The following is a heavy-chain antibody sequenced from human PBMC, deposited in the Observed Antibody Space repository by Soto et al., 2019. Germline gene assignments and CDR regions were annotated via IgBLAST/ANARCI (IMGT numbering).Heavy chain of an antibody. J-gene: IGHJ4*02. V-gene: IGHV3-11*01. CDR3: ASGACSGYDCYFDY. CDR2: INGRSKAI. D-gene: IGHD5-12*01. CDR1: GFSFSDYY. Sequence: QVQLVESGGGLVKPGGSLRLSCVASGFSFSDYYMTWIRQAPGRGLXXVAYINGRSKAIYYADSVKGRFTISRDNARKSVYLQMNSLTAEDTAIYYCASGACSGYDCYFDYWGQGARVTVSS.